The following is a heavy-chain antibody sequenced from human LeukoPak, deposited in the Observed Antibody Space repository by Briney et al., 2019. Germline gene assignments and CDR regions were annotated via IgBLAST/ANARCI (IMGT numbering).Heavy chain of an antibody. CDR2: IYYIGTT. CDR3: ARDRGSSWYDY. Sequence: SETLSLTCTVYGASLSSYYWTWIRQPPGKGLEWIGYIYYIGTTNYNPSLKSRVTISVDTSKNQFSLKLSSVIAADTAVYYCARDRGSSWYDYWGQGTLVTVSS. J-gene: IGHJ4*02. CDR1: GASLSSYY. V-gene: IGHV4-59*01. D-gene: IGHD6-13*01.